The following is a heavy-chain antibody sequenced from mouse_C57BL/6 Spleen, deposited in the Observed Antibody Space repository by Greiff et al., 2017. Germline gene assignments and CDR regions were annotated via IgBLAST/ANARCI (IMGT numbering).Heavy chain of an antibody. J-gene: IGHJ3*01. CDR2: ILPGSGIT. Sequence: QVQLQQSGAELMKPGASVKLSCKATGHTFTGYWVEWGKQRPGHGLEWIGEILPGSGITNYNEKFKGKATFTADTSSNTAYMQLSSLTTEDSAIYYCARLLGWFAYWGQGTLVTVSA. CDR3: ARLLGWFAY. V-gene: IGHV1-9*01. D-gene: IGHD4-1*01. CDR1: GHTFTGYW.